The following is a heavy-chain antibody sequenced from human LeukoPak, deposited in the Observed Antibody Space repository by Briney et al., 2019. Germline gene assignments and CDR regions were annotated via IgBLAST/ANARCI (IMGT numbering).Heavy chain of an antibody. Sequence: ASVKVSCTASGYTFTDYYMHWVRQAPGQGLEWVGWINPNSGGTNYAQKFQGRVTMTRDTSISTAYMELSGLKSDDTAVYYCAYVVGPIPSWGQGTLVTVSS. CDR3: AYVVGPIPS. V-gene: IGHV1-2*02. J-gene: IGHJ4*02. CDR1: GYTFTDYY. D-gene: IGHD2-21*01. CDR2: INPNSGGT.